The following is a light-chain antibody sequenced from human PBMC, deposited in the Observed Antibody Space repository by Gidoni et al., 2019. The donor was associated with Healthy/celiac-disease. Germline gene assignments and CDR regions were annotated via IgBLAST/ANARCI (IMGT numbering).Light chain of an antibody. J-gene: IGKJ5*01. CDR1: QSISSY. CDR2: ASS. CDR3: QQSYSTPPIT. V-gene: IGKV1-39*01. Sequence: DIQLTQSPSSLSASVGDRVTITCRASQSISSYLNWYQQEPGKAPKLLIYASSSLQRGVPSRFSGSGSGTDFTLTISSLQPEDFATYYCQQSYSTPPITFGQGTRLEIK.